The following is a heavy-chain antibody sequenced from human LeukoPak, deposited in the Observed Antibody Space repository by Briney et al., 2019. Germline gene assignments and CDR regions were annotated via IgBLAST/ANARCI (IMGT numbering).Heavy chain of an antibody. D-gene: IGHD1-1*01. Sequence: PSETPSLTCTVSGGSISPYYWNWIRQPPGKGLEWIGHILYSGSTTYNPSLKSRVTISIDKSKNQFSLNLTSVTAADTAVYYCARVKMSRDNVYYYYYLDVWGKGTTVTVSS. CDR3: ARVKMSRDNVYYYYYLDV. J-gene: IGHJ6*03. CDR2: ILYSGST. V-gene: IGHV4-59*01. CDR1: GGSISPYY.